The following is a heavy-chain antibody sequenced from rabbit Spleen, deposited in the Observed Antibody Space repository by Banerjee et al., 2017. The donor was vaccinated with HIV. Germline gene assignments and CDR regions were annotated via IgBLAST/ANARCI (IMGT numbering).Heavy chain of an antibody. V-gene: IGHV1S40*01. CDR3: ARDLDGVIGWNFGW. J-gene: IGHJ4*01. D-gene: IGHD1-1*01. Sequence: QSLEESGGDLVKPEGSLTLTCTASGFSLSSSHWMFWVRQAPGKGLEWIASIYTGSGATYYANWAKGRFTVSKASSTTVDLRMTSLTAADTATYFCARDLDGVIGWNFGWWGQGTLVTVS. CDR1: GFSLSSSHW. CDR2: IYTGSGAT.